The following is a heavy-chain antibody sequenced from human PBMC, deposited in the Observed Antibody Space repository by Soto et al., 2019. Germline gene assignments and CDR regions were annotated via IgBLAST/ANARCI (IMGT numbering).Heavy chain of an antibody. CDR3: ALWTYNYFDP. V-gene: IGHV4-30-2*01. J-gene: IGHJ5*02. CDR1: GDSITSGGYS. CDR2: IYRSGST. D-gene: IGHD3-10*01. Sequence: SETLSLTCAVSGDSITSGGYSWSWIRQAPGKGLEWIGYIYRSGSTYYNPSLRSRVTFSVDRSKNQFSLRLRSVTAADTPVYYCALWTYNYFDPWVQGTLVTVSS.